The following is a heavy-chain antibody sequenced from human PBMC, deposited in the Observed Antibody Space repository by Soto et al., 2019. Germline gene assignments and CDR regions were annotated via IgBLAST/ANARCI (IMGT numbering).Heavy chain of an antibody. CDR1: GLTFTSYG. CDR3: ARYLRYYYDSTDNYGMEV. J-gene: IGHJ6*02. V-gene: IGHV3-33*01. D-gene: IGHD3-22*01. Sequence: GESLKISCAASGLTFTSYGMHWVRQAPGKGLAWEAAIWSDGSNQHSVDSVKARFTISRDIYQPTVYLPLNSLRPEDTAVYYCARYLRYYYDSTDNYGMEVWGQGTTVTVCS. CDR2: IWSDGSNQ.